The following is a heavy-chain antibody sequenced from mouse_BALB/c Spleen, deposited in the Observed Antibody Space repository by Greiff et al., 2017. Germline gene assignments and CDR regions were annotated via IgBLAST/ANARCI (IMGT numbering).Heavy chain of an antibody. D-gene: IGHD1-1*01. V-gene: IGHV1-7*01. CDR2: INPSTGYT. CDR1: GYTFTSYW. J-gene: IGHJ2*01. Sequence: QVQLKQSGAELAKPGASVKMSCKASGYTFTSYWMHWVKQRPGQGLEWIGYINPSTGYTEYNQKFKDKATLTADKSSSTAYMQLSSLTSEDSAVYYCARYYYGSSYGFYYWGQGTTLTVSS. CDR3: ARYYYGSSYGFYY.